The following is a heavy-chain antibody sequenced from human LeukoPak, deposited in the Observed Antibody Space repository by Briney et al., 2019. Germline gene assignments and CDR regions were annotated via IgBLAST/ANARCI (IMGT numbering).Heavy chain of an antibody. CDR3: TTDEDWNYARKDV. CDR2: TVSEIDGGTT. Sequence: GGSLRLSCAASGFTFNYAWMSWVRQAPGKGLEWVGQTVSEIDGGTTDYAAPVKGRFTISRDDSKSTLYLQMNSLKIEDTAVYYCTTDEDWNYARKDVWGQGATVTVSS. J-gene: IGHJ6*02. CDR1: GFTFNYAW. D-gene: IGHD1-7*01. V-gene: IGHV3-15*04.